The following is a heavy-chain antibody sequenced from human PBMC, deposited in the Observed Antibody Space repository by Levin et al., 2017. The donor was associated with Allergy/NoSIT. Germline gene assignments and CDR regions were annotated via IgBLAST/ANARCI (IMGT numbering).Heavy chain of an antibody. Sequence: SETLSLTCDVYGGSFSAGSFSGFFWSWIRQPPGKGLEWLGEINHSGITNYIPSLESRVTMSVDTSRNQFSLKLSSVTAADTAVYYCARGREYVWWFDPWGQGTLVTVSS. V-gene: IGHV4-34*01. CDR1: GGSFSAGSFSGFF. D-gene: IGHD3-16*01. J-gene: IGHJ5*02. CDR3: ARGREYVWWFDP. CDR2: INHSGIT.